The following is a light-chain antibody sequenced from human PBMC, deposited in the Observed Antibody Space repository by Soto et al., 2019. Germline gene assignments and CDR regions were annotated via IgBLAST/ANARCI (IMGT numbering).Light chain of an antibody. CDR3: QQYYISPPT. V-gene: IGKV1-8*01. CDR1: LSIGTY. Sequence: AIRMTQSPSSFSASTGDRVTITRRASLSIGTYLDWYQQIPGRAPKLLIFAASTLQRGVPSRFSGSGSGTDFTLTISCLQSEDFATYYCQQYYISPPTFGGGTKVEIK. J-gene: IGKJ4*01. CDR2: AAS.